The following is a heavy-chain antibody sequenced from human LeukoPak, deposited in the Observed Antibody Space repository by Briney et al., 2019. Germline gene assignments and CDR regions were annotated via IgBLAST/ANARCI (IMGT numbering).Heavy chain of an antibody. Sequence: GGSLRLSCAASGFTFNNAWMNWVRQAPGKGLEWVGFIRSKAYGGTTEYAASVKGRFTISRDDSKSIAYLQMNSLKTEDTAVYYCTRDGDSSSSLRVDYWGQGTLVTVSS. V-gene: IGHV3-49*04. J-gene: IGHJ4*02. CDR1: GFTFNNAW. CDR2: IRSKAYGGTT. CDR3: TRDGDSSSSLRVDY. D-gene: IGHD6-6*01.